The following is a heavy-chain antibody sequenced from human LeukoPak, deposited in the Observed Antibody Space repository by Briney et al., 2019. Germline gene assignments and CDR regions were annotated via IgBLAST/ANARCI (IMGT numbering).Heavy chain of an antibody. CDR3: AKGYCSGGSCPSAPFYFDY. V-gene: IGHV3-74*01. CDR2: INSDGSST. J-gene: IGHJ4*02. CDR1: GFTFSSYW. D-gene: IGHD2-15*01. Sequence: GGSLRLSCAASGFTFSSYWMHWVRQAPGKGLVWVSRINSDGSSTSYADSVKGRFTISRDNAKSTLYLQMNSLRAEDTAVYYCAKGYCSGGSCPSAPFYFDYWGQGTPVTVSS.